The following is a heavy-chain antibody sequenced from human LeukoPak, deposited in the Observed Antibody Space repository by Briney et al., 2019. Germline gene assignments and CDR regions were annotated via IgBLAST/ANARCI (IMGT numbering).Heavy chain of an antibody. V-gene: IGHV3-9*01. CDR1: GFTFSSYG. D-gene: IGHD3-10*01. Sequence: PGGSLRLSCAASGFTFSSYGMHWVRQAPGKGLEWVSGISWNSGSIGYADSVKGRFTISRDNAKNSLYLQMNSLRAEDTALYYCAKAPYYYGSGSYFGDPYFDYWGQGTLVTVSS. CDR3: AKAPYYYGSGSYFGDPYFDY. CDR2: ISWNSGSI. J-gene: IGHJ4*02.